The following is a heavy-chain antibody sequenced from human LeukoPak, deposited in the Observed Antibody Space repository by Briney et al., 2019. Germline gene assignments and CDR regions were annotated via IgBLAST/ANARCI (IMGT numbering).Heavy chain of an antibody. D-gene: IGHD3-9*01. CDR2: INPSGGST. CDR3: ARCGEPSYDILTGYSRFDY. J-gene: IGHJ4*02. V-gene: IGHV1-46*01. Sequence: GASVKVSCKASGYTFTSYYMHWVRQAPGQGLEWMGIINPSGGSTSYAQKFQGRVTMTRDTSTSTVYMELSSLRSEDTAVYYCARCGEPSYDILTGYSRFDYWGQGTXVTVSS. CDR1: GYTFTSYY.